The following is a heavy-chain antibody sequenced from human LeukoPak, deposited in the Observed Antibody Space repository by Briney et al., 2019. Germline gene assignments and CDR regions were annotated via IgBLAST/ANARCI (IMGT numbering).Heavy chain of an antibody. CDR3: ANPPTVTKTRFDS. D-gene: IGHD4-17*01. Sequence: GGSLRLSCAASGFTFSSYEMNWVRQAPGKGLEWVSYISSSGSTIYYADSVMGRFTISRDNSKNTLYLQMNSLRAEDTAVYYCANPPTVTKTRFDSWGQGTLVTVSS. CDR2: ISSSGSTI. J-gene: IGHJ5*01. CDR1: GFTFSSYE. V-gene: IGHV3-48*03.